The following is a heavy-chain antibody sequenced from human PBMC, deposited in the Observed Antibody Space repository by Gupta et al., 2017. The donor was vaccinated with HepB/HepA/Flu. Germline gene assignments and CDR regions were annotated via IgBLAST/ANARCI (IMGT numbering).Heavy chain of an antibody. CDR2: ISYDGSNK. D-gene: IGHD6-19*01. V-gene: IGHV3-30-3*01. J-gene: IGHJ4*02. CDR3: ARAPYSSGWELTYYFDY. Sequence: QVQLVESGGGVVQPGRSLRLSCAASGFTFSSYAMHWVRQAPGKGLEWVAVISYDGSNKYYADSVKGRFTISRDNSKNTLYLQMNSLRAEDTAVYYCARAPYSSGWELTYYFDYWGQGTLVTVSS. CDR1: GFTFSSYA.